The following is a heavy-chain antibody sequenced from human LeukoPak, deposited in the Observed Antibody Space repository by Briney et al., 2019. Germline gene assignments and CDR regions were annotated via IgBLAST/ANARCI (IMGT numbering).Heavy chain of an antibody. CDR2: IYPGDSDT. CDR1: GDSFTSYW. J-gene: IGHJ4*02. Sequence: GESLKISCKGSGDSFTSYWIGWVRQMPGKGLEWMGIIYPGDSDTRYSPSFQGQVTISADKSISTAYLQWSSLKASDTAMYYCARRFGIAAAESFFDYWGQGTLVTVSS. CDR3: ARRFGIAAAESFFDY. D-gene: IGHD6-13*01. V-gene: IGHV5-51*01.